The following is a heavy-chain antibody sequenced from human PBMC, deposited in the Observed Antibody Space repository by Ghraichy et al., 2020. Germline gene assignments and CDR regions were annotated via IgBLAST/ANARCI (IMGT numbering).Heavy chain of an antibody. Sequence: SKTLSLTCAVYGGSFSGYYWSWIRQPPGKGLEWIGEINHSGSTNYNPSLKSRVTISVDTSKNQFSLKLSSVTAADTAVYYCARGPLRYQLLSPFDPWGQGTLVTVSS. J-gene: IGHJ5*02. CDR1: GGSFSGYY. D-gene: IGHD2-2*01. CDR2: INHSGST. V-gene: IGHV4-34*01. CDR3: ARGPLRYQLLSPFDP.